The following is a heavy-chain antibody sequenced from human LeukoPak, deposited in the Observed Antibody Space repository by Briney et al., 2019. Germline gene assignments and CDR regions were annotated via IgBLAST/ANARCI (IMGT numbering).Heavy chain of an antibody. Sequence: GGSLRLSCAASGFTFSSYSMHWVRQAPGKGLEYVSAISSNGGSTYYANSVEGRFTISRDNSKNTLYLQMGSLRAEDMAVYYCARVRSAAGLDYWGQGTLVTVSS. CDR2: ISSNGGST. CDR3: ARVRSAAGLDY. J-gene: IGHJ4*02. CDR1: GFTFSSYS. V-gene: IGHV3-64*01. D-gene: IGHD6-13*01.